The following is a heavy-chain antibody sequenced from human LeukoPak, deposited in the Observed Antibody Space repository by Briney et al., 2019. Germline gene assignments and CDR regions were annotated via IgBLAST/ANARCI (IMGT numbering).Heavy chain of an antibody. CDR3: ARDGPPDTIFGVSGFDP. V-gene: IGHV4-30-4*08. D-gene: IGHD3-3*01. J-gene: IGHJ5*02. CDR2: IYYSGST. Sequence: PSETLSLTCTVSGGSISRGDYYWRWLRQPPGKGLEWVGYIYYSGSTYYNPSLKSRVTISVDTSKNQFSLKLSSVTAADAAVYYCARDGPPDTIFGVSGFDPWGQGTLVTVSS. CDR1: GGSISRGDYY.